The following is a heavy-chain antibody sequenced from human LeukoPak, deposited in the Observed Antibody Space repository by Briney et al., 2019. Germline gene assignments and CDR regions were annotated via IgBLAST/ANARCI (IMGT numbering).Heavy chain of an antibody. CDR1: GYTFTSYY. V-gene: IGHV1-46*01. CDR2: INPSGGHT. Sequence: ASVKVSCKTSGYTFTSYYIYWVRQAPGQGLEWMGRINPSGGHTVYAQSFQGRVSVTRDTATSTVYMELKSLKYDDTAIYYCTRDRFSSQKGFDYWGQGSLVAVSP. J-gene: IGHJ4*02. CDR3: TRDRFSSQKGFDY.